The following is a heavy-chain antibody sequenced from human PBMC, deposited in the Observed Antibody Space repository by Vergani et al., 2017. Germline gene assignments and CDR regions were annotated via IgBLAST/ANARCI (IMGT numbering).Heavy chain of an antibody. CDR3: TRHVPCGDGACLHFDH. Sequence: EVMLVQSGAEVKKPGESLTISCKYSESSFISNEIAWVRQMSGKGLQWMGNINPIESKIAYSPSFKGQAIMSLDKSITTAYLQWRSLKASDTAIYYCTRHVPCGDGACLHFDHWGQGTQVTVSS. CDR2: INPIESKI. CDR1: ESSFISNE. V-gene: IGHV5-51*01. D-gene: IGHD2-21*01. J-gene: IGHJ4*02.